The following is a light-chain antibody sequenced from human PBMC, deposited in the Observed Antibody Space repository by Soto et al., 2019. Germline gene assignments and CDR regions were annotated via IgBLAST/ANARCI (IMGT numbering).Light chain of an antibody. CDR2: AAS. V-gene: IGKV1-39*01. CDR1: QNIRNY. Sequence: DIQMTQSPSSLSASVRDSVTITCRASQNIRNYLNWYQQKPGRAPKILIYAASSLQSGVPSRFSGGGSGTDFTLTITRLQPEDFATYYCQQSYSSPWTCGQGTKVDIK. J-gene: IGKJ1*01. CDR3: QQSYSSPWT.